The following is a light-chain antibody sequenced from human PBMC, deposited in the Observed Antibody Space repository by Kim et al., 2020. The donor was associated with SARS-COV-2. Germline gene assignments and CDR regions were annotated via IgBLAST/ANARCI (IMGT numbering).Light chain of an antibody. Sequence: ASVKLTCTLSSGHSSYAIAWHQQQPEKGPRYLMKLNSDGTHNKGDGIPDRFSGSSSGAERYLTISSLQSEDEADYYCQTWGTGIRVFGGGTKLIVL. J-gene: IGLJ3*02. CDR2: LNSDGTH. CDR1: SGHSSYA. CDR3: QTWGTGIRV. V-gene: IGLV4-69*02.